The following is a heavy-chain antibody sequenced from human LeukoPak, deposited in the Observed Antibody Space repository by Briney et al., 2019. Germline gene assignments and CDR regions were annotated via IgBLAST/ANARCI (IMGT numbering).Heavy chain of an antibody. CDR3: AKVTHDSSGAFFDY. CDR1: GFTFSSYG. J-gene: IGHJ4*02. D-gene: IGHD3-22*01. Sequence: PGGSLRLSCAASGFTFSSYGMHWVRQAPGKGLEGVSAISGSGGSTYYADSVKGRFTISRDNSKNTLYLQMNSPRAEDTAVYYCAKVTHDSSGAFFDYWGQGTLVTVSS. CDR2: ISGSGGST. V-gene: IGHV3-23*01.